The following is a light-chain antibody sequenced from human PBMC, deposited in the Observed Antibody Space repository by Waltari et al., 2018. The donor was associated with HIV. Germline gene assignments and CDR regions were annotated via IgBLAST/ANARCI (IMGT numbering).Light chain of an antibody. V-gene: IGKV2-28*01. CDR3: MQALQTLRT. CDR2: LGS. CDR1: QSLLHSNGHNY. J-gene: IGKJ1*01. Sequence: DIVMTQSPLSLPVTPGESASISCRSSQSLLHSNGHNYLDWYLQKPGQPPQLLIYLGSHRASGVPDRFSGSGAGSGVEAEDVGVYYCMQALQTLRTFGQGTKVEIK.